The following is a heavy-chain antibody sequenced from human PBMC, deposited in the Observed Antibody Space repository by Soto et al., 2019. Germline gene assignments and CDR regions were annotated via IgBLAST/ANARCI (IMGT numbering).Heavy chain of an antibody. Sequence: SETLSLTCVVSGGSISGRNWWSWVRQAPGKGLEWIGEVFHSGDTTYSPSLRSRVSISVDKSKNQFSLNLNSVTAADTAVYYCTRLIYDSRLNYFYFDLWGQGTLVTVSS. V-gene: IGHV4-4*02. CDR2: VFHSGDT. D-gene: IGHD3-22*01. CDR1: GGSISGRNW. J-gene: IGHJ4*02. CDR3: TRLIYDSRLNYFYFDL.